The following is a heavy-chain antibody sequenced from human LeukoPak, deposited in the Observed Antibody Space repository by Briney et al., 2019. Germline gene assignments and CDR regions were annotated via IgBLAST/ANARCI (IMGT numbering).Heavy chain of an antibody. V-gene: IGHV1-69*06. CDR3: ARSIVGAKDYFDY. CDR1: GGTFSSYA. Sequence: SVKVSCKASGGTFSSYAISWVRQAPGQGLEWMGGIIPISGTANYAQKFQGRVTVTADKSTRTAYMELSSLRSEDTAVYYCARSIVGAKDYFDYWGQGTLVTVSS. D-gene: IGHD1-26*01. CDR2: IIPISGTA. J-gene: IGHJ4*02.